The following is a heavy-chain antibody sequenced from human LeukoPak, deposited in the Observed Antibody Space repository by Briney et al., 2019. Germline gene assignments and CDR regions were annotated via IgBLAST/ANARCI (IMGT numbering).Heavy chain of an antibody. CDR1: GFTFSSYA. D-gene: IGHD1-26*01. Sequence: GRSLRLSCAASGFTFSSYAMSWVRQAPEKGLEWVSTISGSGGGTYYADSVKGRFTISRDDSKNTLYLQMNSLRAEDTAVYYCVKDLGRYRNNCFDYWGQGTLVTVSS. J-gene: IGHJ4*02. CDR3: VKDLGRYRNNCFDY. CDR2: ISGSGGGT. V-gene: IGHV3-23*01.